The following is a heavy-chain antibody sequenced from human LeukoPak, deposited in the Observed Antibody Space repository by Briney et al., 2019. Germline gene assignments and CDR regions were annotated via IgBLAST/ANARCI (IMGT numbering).Heavy chain of an antibody. J-gene: IGHJ4*02. D-gene: IGHD4-23*01. Sequence: PGGSLRLSCAASGFAFSSYAMSWVRQVPGKGTEWVSTISGSGGSTHYADSVKGRFTISRDNSKNTLYLQMNSLRAEDTAVYYCAKGGNAFDSWGQGTLVTVSS. CDR1: GFAFSSYA. CDR2: ISGSGGST. V-gene: IGHV3-23*01. CDR3: AKGGNAFDS.